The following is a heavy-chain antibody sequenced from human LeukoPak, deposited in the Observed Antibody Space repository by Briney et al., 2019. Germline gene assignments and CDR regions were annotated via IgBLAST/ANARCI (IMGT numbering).Heavy chain of an antibody. D-gene: IGHD1-26*01. V-gene: IGHV4-39*07. J-gene: IGHJ4*02. CDR2: IPCSGST. CDR1: GRSITSNSYY. CDR3: ARDRSRYSGSYYGWVDY. Sequence: SETLSLTCTVSGRSITSNSYYWGWLPQPPGKGLEWIGSIPCSGSTYYNPSLKSRVTISVDTSKTQFSLRLSSVTAADTAVYYCARDRSRYSGSYYGWVDYWGQGTLVTVSS.